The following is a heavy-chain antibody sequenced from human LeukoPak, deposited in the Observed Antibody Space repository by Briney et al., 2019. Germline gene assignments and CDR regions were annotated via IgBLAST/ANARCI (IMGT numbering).Heavy chain of an antibody. CDR2: ISSSSSYI. CDR1: GFTFSSYS. J-gene: IGHJ3*02. D-gene: IGHD2-15*01. V-gene: IGHV3-21*01. CDR3: ARDQGVYCSGGSCTAFDI. Sequence: GGSLRLSGAASGFTFSSYSMNWVRQAPGKGLEWVSSISSSSSYIYYADSVKGRFTISRDNAKKLVYLQMNRLRAEDTAVYYCARDQGVYCSGGSCTAFDIWGQGTMVTVSS.